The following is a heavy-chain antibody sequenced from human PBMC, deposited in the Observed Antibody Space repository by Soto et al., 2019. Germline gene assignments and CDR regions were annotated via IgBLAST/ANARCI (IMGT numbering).Heavy chain of an antibody. J-gene: IGHJ4*02. CDR3: ARVGCSSTSCNKRFDY. CDR2: INHSGST. V-gene: IGHV4-34*01. D-gene: IGHD2-2*02. CDR1: GGSFSGYY. Sequence: SETLSLTCAVYGGSFSGYYWSWIRQPPGKGLEWIGEINHSGSTNYNPSLERRVTISVDTSKNQFSLKLSAVTAADTAVYYCARVGCSSTSCNKRFDYWGQGTLVTVSS.